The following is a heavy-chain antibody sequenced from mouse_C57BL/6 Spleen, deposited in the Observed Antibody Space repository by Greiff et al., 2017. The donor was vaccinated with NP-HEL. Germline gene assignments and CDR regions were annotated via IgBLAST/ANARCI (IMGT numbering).Heavy chain of an antibody. CDR3: ARKITTVVEYFDV. D-gene: IGHD1-1*01. J-gene: IGHJ1*03. V-gene: IGHV5-17*01. CDR2: ISSGSSTI. Sequence: DVKLVESGGGLVKPGGSLKLSCAASGFTFSDYGMHWVRQAPEKGLEWVAYISSGSSTIYYADTVKGRFTISRDNAKTPLFLQMTSLRSEDTAMYYCARKITTVVEYFDVWGTGTTVTVSS. CDR1: GFTFSDYG.